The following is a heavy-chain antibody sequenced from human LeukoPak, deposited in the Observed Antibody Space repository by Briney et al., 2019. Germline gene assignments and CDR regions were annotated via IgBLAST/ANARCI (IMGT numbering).Heavy chain of an antibody. CDR3: ARDGAIHPYYYYYMDV. CDR2: ISSSSSYI. D-gene: IGHD5-18*01. V-gene: IGHV3-21*01. J-gene: IGHJ6*03. Sequence: RGSLRLSCAASGFTFSSYSMNWVRQAPGKGLEWVSSISSSSSYIYYADSVKGRFTISRDNAKNSLYLQMNSLRAEDTAVYYCARDGAIHPYYYYYMDVWGKGTTVTVSS. CDR1: GFTFSSYS.